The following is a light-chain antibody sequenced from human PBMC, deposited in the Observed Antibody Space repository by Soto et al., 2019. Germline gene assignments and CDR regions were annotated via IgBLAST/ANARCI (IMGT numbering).Light chain of an antibody. Sequence: QSVLTQPASVSGSPGQSITISCTGTSSDVGGYNYVSWYQQHPGKAPKLMIYDVSNRPSGVSNRFSGSKSGNTASLTISGLQAEDEADYYCSSYTSSSTLWGYVFGTGTKVTVL. CDR3: SSYTSSSTLWGYV. CDR2: DVS. J-gene: IGLJ1*01. CDR1: SSDVGGYNY. V-gene: IGLV2-14*01.